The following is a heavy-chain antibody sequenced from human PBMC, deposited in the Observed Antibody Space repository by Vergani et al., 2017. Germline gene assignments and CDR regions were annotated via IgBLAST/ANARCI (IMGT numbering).Heavy chain of an antibody. CDR1: GGSISSGGYY. V-gene: IGHV4-31*03. CDR3: ARDQAESVYGGNPLDAFDI. D-gene: IGHD4-23*01. CDR2: IYYSGST. J-gene: IGHJ3*02. Sequence: QVQLQESGPGLVKPSQTLSLTCTVSGGSISSGGYYWSWIRQHPGKGLEWIGYIYYSGSTYYNPSLTSRVTISVDTSKNQFSLKLSSVTAADTAVYYCARDQAESVYGGNPLDAFDIWGQGTMVTVSS.